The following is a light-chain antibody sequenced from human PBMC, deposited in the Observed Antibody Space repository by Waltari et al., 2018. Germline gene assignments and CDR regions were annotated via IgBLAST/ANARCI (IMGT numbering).Light chain of an antibody. CDR3: QQYNIWPWT. V-gene: IGKV3-15*01. J-gene: IGKJ1*01. CDR1: QSASTS. Sequence: ELVMTQSPATLSVSPGERASLSCRASQSASTSLAWYQQTPGQAPRLLIYRASTRAAGIPDRFSGSGSGTEFTLTISSLQSEDSAFYYCQQYNIWPWTFGQGTKVDIK. CDR2: RAS.